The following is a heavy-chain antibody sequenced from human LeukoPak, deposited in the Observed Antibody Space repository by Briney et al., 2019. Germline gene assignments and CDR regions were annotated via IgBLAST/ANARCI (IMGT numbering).Heavy chain of an antibody. J-gene: IGHJ5*02. CDR2: IYYSGST. CDR3: AREVTGAAAGLNWFDP. D-gene: IGHD6-13*01. Sequence: PSETLSLTCTVSGGSVSSGSYYWNWIRQPPGKGLEWIGYIYYSGSTNYNPSLKSRVTISVDTSKNQFSLKLSSVTAADTAVYYCAREVTGAAAGLNWFDPWGQGTLVTVSS. V-gene: IGHV4-61*01. CDR1: GGSVSSGSYY.